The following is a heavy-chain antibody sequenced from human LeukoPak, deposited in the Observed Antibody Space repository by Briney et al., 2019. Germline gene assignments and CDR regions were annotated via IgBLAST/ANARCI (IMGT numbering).Heavy chain of an antibody. V-gene: IGHV4-59*01. D-gene: IGHD5-12*01. CDR2: VYYGGST. Sequence: SETLSLTCAVSGASINDFYWTWIRQPPGKGLEWIGYVYYGGSTNYNPSLKSRVSMSVDTSKNQFSLTPTSVTVADTAFYYCARGGIRGYSAFDNLDFWGPGTHVTVSS. CDR1: GASINDFY. J-gene: IGHJ4*02. CDR3: ARGGIRGYSAFDNLDF.